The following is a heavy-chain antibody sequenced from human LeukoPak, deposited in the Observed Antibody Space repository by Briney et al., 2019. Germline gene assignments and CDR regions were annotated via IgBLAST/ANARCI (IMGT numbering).Heavy chain of an antibody. CDR1: GFTFSSYA. J-gene: IGHJ5*02. V-gene: IGHV3-23*01. CDR3: AKGGEQWLVFDWFDP. D-gene: IGHD6-19*01. Sequence: GGSLRLSCAASGFTFSSYAMSWVSQAPGKGLEWVSAISGSGGSTYYADSVKGRFTISRDNSKNTLYLQMNSLRAEDTGVYYCAKGGEQWLVFDWFDPWGQGTLVTVSS. CDR2: ISGSGGST.